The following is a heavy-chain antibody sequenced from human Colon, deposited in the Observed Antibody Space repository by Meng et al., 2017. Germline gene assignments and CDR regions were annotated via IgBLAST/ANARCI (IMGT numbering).Heavy chain of an antibody. CDR1: GDSITNHKW. CDR3: LRGSGGSV. CDR2: IPHRGSS. J-gene: IGHJ1*01. Sequence: QVQLRESGPAQGKPSETLSLTCAVSGDSITNHKWWAWGRQPPGKGLEWIGEIPHRGSSAYNPSLKSRVSMSIDKSKNQFSLKLTSVTAADTAVYHCLRGSGGSVWGQGTLVTVSS. V-gene: IGHV4-4*02. D-gene: IGHD3-10*01.